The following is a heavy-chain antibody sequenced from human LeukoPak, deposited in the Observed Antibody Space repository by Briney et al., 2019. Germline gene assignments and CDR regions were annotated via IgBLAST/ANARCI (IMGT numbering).Heavy chain of an antibody. Sequence: PGGSLRLSCAASGFTFSNYGMSWVRQAPGKGLEWVSSITGSGGSTYYADSVKGRFTISRDNSKNTLYLQMNGLRADDTAVYYSAKDLGPLYSGRSGWGKGTTVTVSS. CDR1: GFTFSNYG. CDR2: ITGSGGST. J-gene: IGHJ6*03. D-gene: IGHD1-26*01. CDR3: AKDLGPLYSGRSG. V-gene: IGHV3-23*01.